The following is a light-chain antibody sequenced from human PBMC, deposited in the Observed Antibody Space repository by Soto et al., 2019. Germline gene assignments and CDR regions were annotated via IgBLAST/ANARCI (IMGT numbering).Light chain of an antibody. CDR3: QQRSSGDT. Sequence: EIVLTQSPATLSLSPGERATLSCRASESISTYLGWYQQKPGQASRPLIYDASNRATGIPARFSGSGSGTRLTLTIGRLDAEDSAVYFCQQRSSGDTFGQGTRLEIK. CDR1: ESISTY. V-gene: IGKV3-11*01. J-gene: IGKJ5*01. CDR2: DAS.